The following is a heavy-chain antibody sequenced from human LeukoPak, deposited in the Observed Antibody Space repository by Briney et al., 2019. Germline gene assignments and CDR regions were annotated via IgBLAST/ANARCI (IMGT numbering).Heavy chain of an antibody. CDR3: ARATVVMFYFNY. V-gene: IGHV1-46*01. J-gene: IGHJ4*02. Sequence: ASVKVSCKASGYTFTNYYMHWVRQAPGQGLEWMGIINPRGGSTSYAQKFQDRVTMTGDTSTSTVYMELGSLRSEDTAVYYCARATVVMFYFNYWGQGTLVTVSS. CDR1: GYTFTNYY. D-gene: IGHD4-23*01. CDR2: INPRGGST.